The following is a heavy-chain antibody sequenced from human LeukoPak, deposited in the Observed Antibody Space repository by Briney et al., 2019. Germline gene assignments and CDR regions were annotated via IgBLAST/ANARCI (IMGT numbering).Heavy chain of an antibody. J-gene: IGHJ5*02. CDR3: ARDVTILGWFDP. D-gene: IGHD1-26*01. CDR1: ADIFSTYF. CDR2: INPNSGGT. V-gene: IGHV1-2*02. Sequence: GASVKVSCKASADIFSTYFIHWVRQAPGQGLEWMGWINPNSGGTNYAQKFQGRVTMTRDTSISTAYVELSRLRSDDTAVYYCARDVTILGWFDPWGQGALVTVSS.